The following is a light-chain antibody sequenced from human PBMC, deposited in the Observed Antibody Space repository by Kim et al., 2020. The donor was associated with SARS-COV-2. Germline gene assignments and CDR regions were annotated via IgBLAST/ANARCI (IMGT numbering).Light chain of an antibody. CDR2: DVS. J-gene: IGLJ1*01. CDR3: CSYAGRSYV. CDR1: SSDVGGYNY. Sequence: QSVLTQPLSVSGSPGQSVTISCTGTSSDVGGYNYVSWYQQHPGKAPKLMIYDVSKRPSGVPDRFSGSKSGNTASLTISGLQAEDEADYYCCSYAGRSYVFGTGTQVTVL. V-gene: IGLV2-11*01.